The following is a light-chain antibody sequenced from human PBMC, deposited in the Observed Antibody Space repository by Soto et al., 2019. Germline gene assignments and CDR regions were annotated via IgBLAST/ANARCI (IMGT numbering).Light chain of an antibody. CDR1: QSVYSN. Sequence: EIVMTQSPVTLSVSPGEGVTLSCRASQSVYSNLAWYQQKPGQAPRLLIYDASARATDIPARLSGSGSGTDFTLTVSRLQSEDFAVYSCQQYNNWPLTCGGGTKVEIK. CDR2: DAS. V-gene: IGKV3-15*01. CDR3: QQYNNWPLT. J-gene: IGKJ4*01.